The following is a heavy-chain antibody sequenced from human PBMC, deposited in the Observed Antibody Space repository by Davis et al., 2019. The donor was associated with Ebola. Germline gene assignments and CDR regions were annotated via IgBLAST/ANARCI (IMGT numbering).Heavy chain of an antibody. V-gene: IGHV1-69*02. Sequence: AASVKVSCKASGYTFTGYHMHWVRQAPGQGLEWMGRIIPILGIANYAQKFQGRVTITADKSTSTAYMELSSLRSEDTAVYYCARAMRSSGGYLYYYYGMDVWGQGTTVTVSS. J-gene: IGHJ6*02. CDR2: IIPILGIA. CDR3: ARAMRSSGGYLYYYYGMDV. D-gene: IGHD6-19*01. CDR1: GYTFTGYH.